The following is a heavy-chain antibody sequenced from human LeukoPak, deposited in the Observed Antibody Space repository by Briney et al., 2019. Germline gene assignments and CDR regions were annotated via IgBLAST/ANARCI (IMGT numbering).Heavy chain of an antibody. J-gene: IGHJ5*02. CDR1: GGTFSSYS. D-gene: IGHD2-15*01. V-gene: IGHV1-69*06. CDR2: IIPLFNTP. Sequence: SVKVSCKDSGGTFSSYSINWVRQAPRLGLEWMGGIIPLFNTPNYAQKFQGRVSITADTSTNTTYMELSSLTSEDTSVYYCTRAGIPGYCGAATCSNWLDPWGQGTLVTVSS. CDR3: TRAGIPGYCGAATCSNWLDP.